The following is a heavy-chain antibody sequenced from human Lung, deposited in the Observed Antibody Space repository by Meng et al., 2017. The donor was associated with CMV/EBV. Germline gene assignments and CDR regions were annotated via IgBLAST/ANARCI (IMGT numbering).Heavy chain of an antibody. Sequence: QVVPAALGPGMVKPSGNLSLTCAVSGGSISSSNWGSWVRQPPGKGLELIGEIYHSGRTNYNPSLKSRVTISVDKSKNQFSLKLSSVTAADTAVYYCASFPPPGKQWLVTDYWGQGTLVTVSS. V-gene: IGHV4-4*02. CDR2: IYHSGRT. J-gene: IGHJ4*02. CDR3: ASFPPPGKQWLVTDY. CDR1: GGSISSSNW. D-gene: IGHD6-19*01.